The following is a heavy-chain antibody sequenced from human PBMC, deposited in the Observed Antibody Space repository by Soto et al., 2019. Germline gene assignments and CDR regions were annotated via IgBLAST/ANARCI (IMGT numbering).Heavy chain of an antibody. Sequence: PGGSLRLSCAASGFTFRSFTINLVRHAAFKWLEWVSTISSNSAYIYYTDALRGRFTISRDNAKNSLHLQMNSLRAEDTAVYYCTRDASRDSSARGWFDPWGPGTLVTVSS. CDR2: ISSNSAYI. V-gene: IGHV3-21*01. CDR1: GFTFRSFT. CDR3: TRDASRDSSARGWFDP. D-gene: IGHD6-13*01. J-gene: IGHJ5*02.